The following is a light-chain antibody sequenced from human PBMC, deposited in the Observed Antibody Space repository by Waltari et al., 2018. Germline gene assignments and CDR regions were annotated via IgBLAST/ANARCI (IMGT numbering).Light chain of an antibody. J-gene: IGLJ2*01. CDR1: GLRSYY. CDR2: DKN. CDR3: HSRDASGVGGS. Sequence: SSELTQDPAVSVAMGQTVTIPCQGNGLRSYYASWYQQSPGQAPILLMYDKNNRPSGVPDRFSGANSDNTASLTITGAQAEDEASYYCHSRDASGVGGSFGGGTKLTVL. V-gene: IGLV3-19*01.